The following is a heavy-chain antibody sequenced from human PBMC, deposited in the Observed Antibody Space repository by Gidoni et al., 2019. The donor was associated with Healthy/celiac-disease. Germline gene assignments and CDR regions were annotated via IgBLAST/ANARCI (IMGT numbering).Heavy chain of an antibody. V-gene: IGHV4-59*01. D-gene: IGHD2-2*01. CDR1: GGPISSYS. CDR3: ARDTRYCSSTSCPPYWYFDL. J-gene: IGHJ2*01. CDR2: IYYSGST. Sequence: QVQLQESGPGLVKPSETLSLTCTVSGGPISSYSWSWIRQPPVKGLEWIGYIYYSGSTNDNPSLKSRVTISVDTSKKQFSLKLSSVTAADTAVYYCARDTRYCSSTSCPPYWYFDLWGRGTLVTVSS.